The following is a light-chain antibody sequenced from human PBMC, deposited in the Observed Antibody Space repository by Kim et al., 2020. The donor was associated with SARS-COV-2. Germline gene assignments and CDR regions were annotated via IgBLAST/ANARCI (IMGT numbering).Light chain of an antibody. CDR3: TTWDNKLTALV. J-gene: IGLJ3*02. V-gene: IGLV1-51*01. Sequence: QSVLTQPPSVSAAPGQRVTISCSGGNSNIGANYVAWYQQFPGRVPRLLVYDNSRRPSGIPDRFSGSKSGASATLDISGLQTGDEADYYCTTWDNKLTALVFGGGTQLTVL. CDR2: DNS. CDR1: NSNIGANY.